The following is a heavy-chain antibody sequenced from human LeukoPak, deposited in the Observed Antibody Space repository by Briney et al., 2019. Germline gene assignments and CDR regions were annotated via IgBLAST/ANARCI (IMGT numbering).Heavy chain of an antibody. V-gene: IGHV1-18*01. CDR2: ISAYNGNT. CDR1: GYTFTSYG. J-gene: IGHJ6*02. D-gene: IGHD6-19*01. CDR3: ARGTSGWYYYYYGMDV. Sequence: ASVKVSCKASGYTFTSYGISWVRQAPGQGLEWMGWISAYNGNTNYAQKLQGRVTMTTGTSTSTAYMELRSLRSDDTAVYYCARGTSGWYYYYYGMDVWGQGTTVTVSS.